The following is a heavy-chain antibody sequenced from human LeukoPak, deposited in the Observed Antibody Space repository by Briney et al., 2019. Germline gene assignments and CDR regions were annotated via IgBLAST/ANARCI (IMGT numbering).Heavy chain of an antibody. J-gene: IGHJ5*02. CDR3: AREVVVVVAAPLVWFDP. CDR2: ISSSGNTI. CDR1: GFTFSSYE. V-gene: IGHV3-48*03. Sequence: PGGSLRLSCAASGFTFSSYEMNWVRQAPGKGLEWVSYISSSGNTIYYADSVKGRFTISRDNAKNSLYLQMNSLRAEDTAVYYCAREVVVVVAAPLVWFDPWGQGTLVTVSS. D-gene: IGHD2-15*01.